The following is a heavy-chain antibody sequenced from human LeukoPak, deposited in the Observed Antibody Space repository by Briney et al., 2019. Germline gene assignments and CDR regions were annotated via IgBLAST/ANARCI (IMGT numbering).Heavy chain of an antibody. CDR1: GGSFRGYY. CDR3: TCTVAHAGIDY. J-gene: IGHJ4*02. D-gene: IGHD4-23*01. Sequence: SETLSLTCAVYGGSFRGYYWSWIRQPPGKGLEWIGEINHNGSTNYNPSLKSRVTISVDTSKNQFSLKLSSVTAADTAVYYCTCTVAHAGIDYWGQGTLVTVSS. V-gene: IGHV4-34*01. CDR2: INHNGST.